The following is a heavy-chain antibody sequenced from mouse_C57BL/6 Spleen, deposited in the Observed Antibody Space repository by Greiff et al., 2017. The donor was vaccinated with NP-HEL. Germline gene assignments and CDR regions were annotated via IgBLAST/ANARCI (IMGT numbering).Heavy chain of an antibody. CDR2: IDPETGGT. J-gene: IGHJ4*01. CDR3: TRGGHFTTVVLYAMDY. D-gene: IGHD1-1*01. V-gene: IGHV1-15*01. Sequence: QLQQSGAELVRPGASVTLSCKASGYTFTDYEMHWVKQTPVHGLEWIGAIDPETGGTAYNQKFKGKAILTADKSSSTAYMELRSLTSEDSAVYYCTRGGHFTTVVLYAMDYWGQGTSVTVSS. CDR1: GYTFTDYE.